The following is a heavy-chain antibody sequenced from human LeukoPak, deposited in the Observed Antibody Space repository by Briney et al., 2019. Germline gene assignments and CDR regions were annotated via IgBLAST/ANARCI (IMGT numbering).Heavy chain of an antibody. J-gene: IGHJ5*02. D-gene: IGHD3-10*01. CDR2: INTGNGNT. Sequence: ASVKVSCKASGYTFTSYTMHWVRQAPGQRLAWMGWINTGNGNTKYSQEFQGRVTITRDTSTSTAYMELSSLRSEDMAVYYCARGAKFRSYGSGTYYTSLPFDPWGQGTLVTVSS. CDR3: ARGAKFRSYGSGTYYTSLPFDP. CDR1: GYTFTSYT. V-gene: IGHV1-3*03.